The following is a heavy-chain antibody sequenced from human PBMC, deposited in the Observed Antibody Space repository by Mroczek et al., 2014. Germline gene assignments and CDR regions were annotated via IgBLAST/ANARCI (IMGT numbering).Heavy chain of an antibody. CDR1: GGSISSYY. D-gene: IGHD3-22*01. Sequence: KESGPGLVKPSETLSLTCTVSGGSISSYYWGWIRQPPGKGLEWIGSIYYSGSTYYNPSLKSRVTISVDTSKNQFSLKLSSVTAADTAVYYCARSYDSSNLHAFDIWGQGTMVTVSS. V-gene: IGHV4-39*01. J-gene: IGHJ3*02. CDR3: ARSYDSSNLHAFDI. CDR2: IYYSGST.